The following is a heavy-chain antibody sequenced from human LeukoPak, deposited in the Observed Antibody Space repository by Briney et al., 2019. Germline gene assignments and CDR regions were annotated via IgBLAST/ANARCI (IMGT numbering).Heavy chain of an antibody. J-gene: IGHJ6*02. D-gene: IGHD2-2*01. CDR1: GFTFNSYA. CDR2: ISYDGSNK. CDR3: AREDALTLRYGMDV. V-gene: IGHV3-30-3*01. Sequence: GGSLRLSCAASGFTFNSYAMYWVRQAPGKGLEWVAVISYDGSNKYYADSVKGRFTISRDNSKNTLYVQMNSLRAEDTAVYYCAREDALTLRYGMDVWGQGTTVTVSS.